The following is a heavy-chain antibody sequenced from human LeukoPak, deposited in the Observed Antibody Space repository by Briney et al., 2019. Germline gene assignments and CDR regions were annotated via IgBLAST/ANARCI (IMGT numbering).Heavy chain of an antibody. J-gene: IGHJ4*02. V-gene: IGHV4-39*01. CDR2: ISYSGTT. Sequence: SETLSLTCTVSSASISSSPYFWGWIRQSPGKGLEWIGSISYSGTTYYNPSLKSRVTISVDTSKNQFSLKLNSVTAADTAVFYCAANSADYNTLGSSYKVWGQGTLVTVSS. CDR1: SASISSSPYF. CDR3: AANSADYNTLGSSYKV. D-gene: IGHD3-10*01.